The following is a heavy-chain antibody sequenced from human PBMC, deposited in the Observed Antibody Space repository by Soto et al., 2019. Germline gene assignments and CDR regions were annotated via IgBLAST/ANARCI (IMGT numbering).Heavy chain of an antibody. CDR1: GYTFPNYA. V-gene: IGHV1-3*01. CDR2: INGGNGNT. J-gene: IGHJ6*02. CDR3: ASTRKGNSGYDYYFYGMDV. D-gene: IGHD5-12*01. Sequence: QVQLVQSGAEVKKPGASVKVSCEASGYTFPNYAIHWVRQAPGQRLEWMGWINGGNGNTKYSQKSQGRVTITRDTSATTAYMELSSLKSEDTAVYYCASTRKGNSGYDYYFYGMDVWGQGTTVTVSS.